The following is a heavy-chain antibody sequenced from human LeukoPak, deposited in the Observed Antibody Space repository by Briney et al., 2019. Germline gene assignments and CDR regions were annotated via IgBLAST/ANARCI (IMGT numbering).Heavy chain of an antibody. J-gene: IGHJ4*02. Sequence: SETLSLTCSVSGGSISSSSYYWGWIRQPPGKGLEWIGSGYYTGSTYYNPSLKSRVTISVDTSKNQFSLKLTSVTAADTAVYYCARSSGYDAYYFDYWGQGTLVTVSS. CDR2: GYYTGST. CDR1: GGSISSSSYY. CDR3: ARSSGYDAYYFDY. D-gene: IGHD5-12*01. V-gene: IGHV4-39*07.